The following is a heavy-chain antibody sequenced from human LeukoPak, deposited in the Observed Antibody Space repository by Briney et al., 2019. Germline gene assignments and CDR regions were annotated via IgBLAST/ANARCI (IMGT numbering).Heavy chain of an antibody. Sequence: PSETLSLTCTVSGFSISSSSYYWGWIRQPPGKGLEWIGSIYYSGSTYYNPSLKSRVTISVDTSKNQFSLKLSSVTAADTAVYYCARHSRAAAGIDYWGQGTLVTVSS. CDR3: ARHSRAAAGIDY. CDR1: GFSISSSSYY. D-gene: IGHD6-13*01. J-gene: IGHJ4*02. CDR2: IYYSGST. V-gene: IGHV4-39*01.